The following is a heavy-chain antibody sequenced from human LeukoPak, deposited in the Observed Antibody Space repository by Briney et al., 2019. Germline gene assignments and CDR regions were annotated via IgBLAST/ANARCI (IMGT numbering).Heavy chain of an antibody. Sequence: PGGSLRLSCAASGFTFSTYAMYWVRQAPGKGLEWVSAISGRGGSTYYAVSVKGRFTISRDNSENTLYLQMNSLRAEDTAVYYCAKVIDTTGRDYLDYWGQGTLVTVSS. D-gene: IGHD1-1*01. CDR3: AKVIDTTGRDYLDY. CDR2: ISGRGGST. CDR1: GFTFSTYA. J-gene: IGHJ4*02. V-gene: IGHV3-23*01.